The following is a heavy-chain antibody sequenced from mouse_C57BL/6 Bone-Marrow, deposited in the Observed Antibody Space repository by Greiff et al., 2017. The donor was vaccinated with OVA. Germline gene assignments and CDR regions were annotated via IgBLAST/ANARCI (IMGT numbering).Heavy chain of an antibody. V-gene: IGHV5-4*01. J-gene: IGHJ4*01. Sequence: EVQLVESGGGLVKPGGSLKLSCAASGFTFSSYAMSWVRQTPDKRLEWVATISDGGSYTYYPDNVKGRFTISRDNAKNNLYLQMSHLKSEDTAMYYCARVTTAMDYWGQGTSVTVSS. CDR1: GFTFSSYA. CDR2: ISDGGSYT. D-gene: IGHD1-1*01. CDR3: ARVTTAMDY.